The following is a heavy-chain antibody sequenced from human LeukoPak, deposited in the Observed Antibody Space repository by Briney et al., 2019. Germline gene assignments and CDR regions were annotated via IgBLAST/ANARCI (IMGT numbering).Heavy chain of an antibody. V-gene: IGHV3-66*04. D-gene: IGHD3-3*01. CDR2: IYSDGST. J-gene: IGHJ6*03. CDR1: GFTVSRYY. Sequence: GGSLRLSCAASGFTVSRYYMSWVRQAPGKGLEWISVIYSDGSTYYADSVKGRFTISRDNSKNTLYLQMNSLRAEDTAVYYCASQTSPQNYDFWSGQYYYMDVWGKGTTVTVSS. CDR3: ASQTSPQNYDFWSGQYYYMDV.